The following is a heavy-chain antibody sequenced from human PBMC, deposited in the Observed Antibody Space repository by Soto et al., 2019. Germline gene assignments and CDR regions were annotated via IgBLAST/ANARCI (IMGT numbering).Heavy chain of an antibody. Sequence: GGSLRLSCVASGFTFNDDWMHWVRQAPGKGLVWVARINGDGSTTTYADSVQGRFTISRANARNTLYLHLSSLRPEDTALYYCARGYSSATDSWGQGTLVTVSS. CDR1: GFTFNDDW. J-gene: IGHJ4*02. D-gene: IGHD6-19*01. V-gene: IGHV3-74*01. CDR3: ARGYSSATDS. CDR2: INGDGSTT.